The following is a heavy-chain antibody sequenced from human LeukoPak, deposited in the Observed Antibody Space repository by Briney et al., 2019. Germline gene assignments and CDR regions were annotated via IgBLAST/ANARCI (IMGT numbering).Heavy chain of an antibody. J-gene: IGHJ4*02. Sequence: GASVKVSCKASGYTFTGYYMDWVRQAPGQGLEWMGWINPNSGGTNYAQKFQGRVTMTRDTSISTAYMELSRLRSDDTAVYYCARTPSDYDSSGYYDYWGQGTLVTVSS. D-gene: IGHD3-22*01. CDR2: INPNSGGT. CDR1: GYTFTGYY. CDR3: ARTPSDYDSSGYYDY. V-gene: IGHV1-2*02.